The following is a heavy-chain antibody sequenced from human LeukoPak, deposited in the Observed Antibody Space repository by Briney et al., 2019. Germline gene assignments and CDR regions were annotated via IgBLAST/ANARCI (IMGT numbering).Heavy chain of an antibody. J-gene: IGHJ4*02. CDR1: GFIFSGSA. CDR3: ARWKGIQLWSYYFDY. Sequence: GGSLRLSCAASGFIFSGSAMHWVRQASGKGLEWVGRIRSKANSYATAYAVSVEGRFTISRDDSKNTAYLQMNSLKTEDTAVYYCARWKGIQLWSYYFDYWGQGTLVTVSS. D-gene: IGHD5-18*01. V-gene: IGHV3-73*01. CDR2: IRSKANSYAT.